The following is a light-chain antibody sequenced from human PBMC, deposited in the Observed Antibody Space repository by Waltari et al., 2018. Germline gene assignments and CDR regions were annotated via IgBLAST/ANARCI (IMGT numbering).Light chain of an antibody. V-gene: IGKV1-5*03. J-gene: IGKJ1*01. CDR3: LQYNSYSWT. CDR2: KAS. CDR1: QSISGW. Sequence: DIQMTQSPSTLSASVGDRVTIACRASQSISGWLAWYQQKPGKAPNLLISKASSLQTGVPSRFNGSGSGTEFTLTINTLQPDDFATYHCLQYNSYSWTFDQGTKVEIK.